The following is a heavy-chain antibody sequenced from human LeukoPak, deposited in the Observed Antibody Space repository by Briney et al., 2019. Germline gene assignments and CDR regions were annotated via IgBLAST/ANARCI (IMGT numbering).Heavy chain of an antibody. CDR1: GGSISSSSYY. J-gene: IGHJ2*01. D-gene: IGHD2-15*01. V-gene: IGHV4-39*01. CDR3: ASPKYCSGGSCYSGWYFDL. Sequence: SETLSLTCTVSGGSISSSSYYWGWIRQPPGKGLEWIGSSYYSGSTYYNPSLKSRVTISVDTSKNQFSLKLSSVTAADTAVYYCASPKYCSGGSCYSGWYFDLWGRGTLVTVSS. CDR2: SYYSGST.